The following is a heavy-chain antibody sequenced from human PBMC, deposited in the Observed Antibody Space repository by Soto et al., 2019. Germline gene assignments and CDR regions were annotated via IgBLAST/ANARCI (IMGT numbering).Heavy chain of an antibody. Sequence: QVQLQQWGAGLLKPSETLSLTCAVFGGSVNSGNYYWSWIRQPPGKGLEWIGEMSHSGGTNFNPSHESRVTISVDTSKNQFSLKMSALTAADTALYYCARVERGTATTVVDAFDIWGPGTMVTVSS. D-gene: IGHD1-1*01. CDR3: ARVERGTATTVVDAFDI. CDR1: GGSVNSGNYY. V-gene: IGHV4-34*01. CDR2: MSHSGGT. J-gene: IGHJ3*02.